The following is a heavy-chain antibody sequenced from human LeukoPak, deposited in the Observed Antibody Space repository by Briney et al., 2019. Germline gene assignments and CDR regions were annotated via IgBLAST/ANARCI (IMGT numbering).Heavy chain of an antibody. J-gene: IGHJ4*02. CDR1: GFTFSNYS. CDR2: ISSSSSYI. D-gene: IGHD6-13*01. Sequence: GGSLRLSCAASGFTFSNYSMNWVRQAPGKGLEWVSSISSSSSYIYYADSVKGRFTISRDNAKNSLYLQMNSLRAEDTAVYFCARDGYSSSWSPFDSWGQGTPVTVSS. V-gene: IGHV3-21*01. CDR3: ARDGYSSSWSPFDS.